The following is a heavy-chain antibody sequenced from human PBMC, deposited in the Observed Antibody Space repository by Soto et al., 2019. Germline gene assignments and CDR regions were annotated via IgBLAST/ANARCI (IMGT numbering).Heavy chain of an antibody. CDR2: IYYSGST. V-gene: IGHV4-39*01. CDR1: GGSISSSSYY. Sequence: SETLSLTCTVSGGSISSSSYYWGWLRQPPGKGLEWIGSIYYSGSTYYNPSLKSRVTISVDTSKNQFSLKLSSVTAADTAVYYCASPKIAFYNWFDPRGQGTLVTVSS. J-gene: IGHJ5*02. D-gene: IGHD3-3*02. CDR3: ASPKIAFYNWFDP.